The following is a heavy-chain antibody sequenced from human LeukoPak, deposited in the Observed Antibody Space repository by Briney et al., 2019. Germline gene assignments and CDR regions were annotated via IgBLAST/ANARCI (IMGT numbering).Heavy chain of an antibody. V-gene: IGHV1-18*01. Sequence: ASVKVSCKASGYTFTSYGISWVRQAPGQGLEWMGWISAYNGNTNYAQKLQGRVTMTTDTSTSTAYMELRSLRSDDTAVYYCTRDVGIVGATCVDYWGQGTLVTVSS. CDR3: TRDVGIVGATCVDY. J-gene: IGHJ4*02. D-gene: IGHD1-26*01. CDR1: GYTFTSYG. CDR2: ISAYNGNT.